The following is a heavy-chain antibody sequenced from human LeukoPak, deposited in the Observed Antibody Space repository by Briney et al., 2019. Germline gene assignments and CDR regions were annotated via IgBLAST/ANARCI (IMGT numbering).Heavy chain of an antibody. CDR1: GFSLSTSGVG. CDR3: AQTGFWGAWGGSSWSDHFDY. J-gene: IGHJ4*02. V-gene: IGHV2-5*02. CDR2: IYWDDDK. Sequence: ESGPTLVNPTQTLTLTCTFSGFSLSTSGVGVGWIRQPPGKALEWLALIYWDDDKRYSPSLKSRLTITKDTSKNQVVLTMTNMDPFEPATLYLAQTGFWGAWGGSSWSDHFDYWGQGTLVTVSS. D-gene: IGHD6-13*01.